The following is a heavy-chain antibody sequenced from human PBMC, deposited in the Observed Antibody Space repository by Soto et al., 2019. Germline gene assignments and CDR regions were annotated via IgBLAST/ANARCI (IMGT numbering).Heavy chain of an antibody. J-gene: IGHJ2*01. D-gene: IGHD4-17*01. CDR1: GYTFSSRG. Sequence: QAQLVQSGPEVKEPGASVKVSCKASGYTFSSRGIYWVRQAPGQGLEWMGWISPHNAKTHYAQSLQGRVTLTTDTSTSTAYMDPRSLRSDDTAVYYCVREAGDYDWYFDPWGRGTPVTVSS. CDR2: ISPHNAKT. CDR3: VREAGDYDWYFDP. V-gene: IGHV1-18*01.